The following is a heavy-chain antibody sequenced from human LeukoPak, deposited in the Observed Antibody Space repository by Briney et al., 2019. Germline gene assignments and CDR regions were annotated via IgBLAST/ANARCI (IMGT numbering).Heavy chain of an antibody. Sequence: GSLRLSCAASGFTFSSYSMNWVRQAPGKGLDWVSSISSISSYIYYADPVKGRFNISRDEAKNLLYLDMNSLRAEDTAVYYCARGFPKSVGPHYDILTGYYNVPKYYFDYWGQGTLVTVSS. CDR2: ISSISSYI. J-gene: IGHJ4*02. D-gene: IGHD3-9*01. V-gene: IGHV3-21*01. CDR3: ARGFPKSVGPHYDILTGYYNVPKYYFDY. CDR1: GFTFSSYS.